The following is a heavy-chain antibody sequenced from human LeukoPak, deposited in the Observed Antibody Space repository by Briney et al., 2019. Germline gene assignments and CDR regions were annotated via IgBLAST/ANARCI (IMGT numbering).Heavy chain of an antibody. CDR3: ARRRGLDY. CDR1: GFTFSSSA. D-gene: IGHD3-10*01. V-gene: IGHV3-23*01. Sequence: GGSLRLSCAASGFTFSSSAMRWVRQAPGKGLEWVSGISGSGASIFYADSVKGRFTISRDNAKNSLYLQMNSLRAEDTAVYYCARRRGLDYWGQGTLVTVSS. J-gene: IGHJ4*02. CDR2: ISGSGASI.